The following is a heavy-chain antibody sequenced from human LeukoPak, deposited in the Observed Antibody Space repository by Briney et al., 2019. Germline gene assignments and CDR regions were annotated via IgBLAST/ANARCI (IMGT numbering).Heavy chain of an antibody. CDR2: IYYSGST. CDR1: GGSISNSNYY. J-gene: IGHJ4*02. V-gene: IGHV4-30-4*01. D-gene: IGHD1-7*01. CDR3: ARHMGGTTYDH. Sequence: SQTLSLTCTVSGGSISNSNYYWSWIRQPPGQGLEWIGYIYYSGSTYYNPSLKSRVTISVDTSKNQLSLELSSVTAADTAVFYCARHMGGTTYDHWGQGTLVTVSS.